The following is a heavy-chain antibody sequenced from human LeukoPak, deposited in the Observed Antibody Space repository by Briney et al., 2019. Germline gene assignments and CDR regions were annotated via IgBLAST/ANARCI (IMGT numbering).Heavy chain of an antibody. J-gene: IGHJ4*02. CDR3: AKDINIVVVPAASFDY. CDR1: GFTFSSYA. V-gene: IGHV3-23*01. Sequence: GGSLRLSCAASGFTFSSYAMSWVRQAPGKGLEWVSAISGSGGSTYYADSVKGRFTISRDNSKNTLYLQMNSLRAEDTAVYYCAKDINIVVVPAASFDYWGQGTLDTVSS. D-gene: IGHD2-2*01. CDR2: ISGSGGST.